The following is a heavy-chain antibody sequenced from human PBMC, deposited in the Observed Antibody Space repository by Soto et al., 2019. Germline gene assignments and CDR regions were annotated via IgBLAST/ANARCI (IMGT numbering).Heavy chain of an antibody. CDR1: GFTVSSNY. D-gene: IGHD3-22*01. CDR3: ARVVRDSSGYDWYFDL. CDR2: IYSGGST. J-gene: IGHJ2*01. Sequence: EVPLVESGGGLIQPGGSLRLSCAASGFTVSSNYMSWVRQAPGKGLEWVSVIYSGGSTYYADSVKGRFTISRDNSKNTLYLQMNSLRAEDTAVYYCARVVRDSSGYDWYFDLWGRGTLVTVSS. V-gene: IGHV3-53*01.